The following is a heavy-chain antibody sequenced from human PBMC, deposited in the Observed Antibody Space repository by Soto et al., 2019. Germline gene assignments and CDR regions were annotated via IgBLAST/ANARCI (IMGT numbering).Heavy chain of an antibody. CDR2: INPSGGST. CDR3: AKGGGYSSSLRSFDY. J-gene: IGHJ4*02. CDR1: GFTFSSYA. Sequence: GGSLRLSCAASGFTFSSYALSWVRQAPGKGLEWASAINPSGGSTFYADSVKGRFTISRDSSKKTLYLQMSSLRAEDTAVYYCAKGGGYSSSLRSFDYWGQGTLVTVSS. V-gene: IGHV3-23*01. D-gene: IGHD6-13*01.